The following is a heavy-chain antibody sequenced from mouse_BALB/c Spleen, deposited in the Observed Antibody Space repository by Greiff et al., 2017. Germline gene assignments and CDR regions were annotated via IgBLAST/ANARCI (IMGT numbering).Heavy chain of an antibody. J-gene: IGHJ2*01. D-gene: IGHD1-1*01. CDR1: GFSLTGYG. Sequence: QVQLKESGPGLVAPSQSLSITCTVSGFSLTGYGVNWVRQPPGKGLEWLGMIWGDGSTDYNSALKSRLSISKDNSKSKVFLKMNSLQTDDTARYYCARDRTYYGSSYFDYWGQGTTLTVSS. V-gene: IGHV2-6-7*01. CDR3: ARDRTYYGSSYFDY. CDR2: IWGDGST.